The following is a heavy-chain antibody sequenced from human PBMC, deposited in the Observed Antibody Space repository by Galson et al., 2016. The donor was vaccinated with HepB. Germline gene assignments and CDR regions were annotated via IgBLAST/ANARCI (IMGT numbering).Heavy chain of an antibody. CDR3: ARDNGYDEHFDV. CDR2: INPNSGGT. D-gene: IGHD2-2*03. J-gene: IGHJ2*01. CDR1: GYTFTDFY. V-gene: IGHV1-2*02. Sequence: SVKVSCKASGYTFTDFYIHWVRQAPGQGLEWMGWINPNSGGTNFAQKFQGRVTMTRDTSISTAYMELSSLKSDDTAVYYCARDNGYDEHFDVWGRGTLVTVSS.